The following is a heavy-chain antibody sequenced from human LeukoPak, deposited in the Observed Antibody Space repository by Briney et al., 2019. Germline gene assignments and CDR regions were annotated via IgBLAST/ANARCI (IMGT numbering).Heavy chain of an antibody. J-gene: IGHJ4*02. Sequence: SETLSLTCTVSGGSISSSSYYWGWIRQPPGKGLEWIGSIYYSGSTYYNPSLKSRVTISVDTSKNQFSLKPSSVTAADTAVYYCAGASTYSSGWSSFDYWGQGTLVTVSS. CDR3: AGASTYSSGWSSFDY. CDR1: GGSISSSSYY. V-gene: IGHV4-39*01. D-gene: IGHD6-19*01. CDR2: IYYSGST.